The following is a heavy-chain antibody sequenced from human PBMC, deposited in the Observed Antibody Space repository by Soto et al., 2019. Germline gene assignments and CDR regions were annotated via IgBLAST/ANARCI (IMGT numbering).Heavy chain of an antibody. J-gene: IGHJ6*02. Sequence: QVQLVQSGGEVKKPGASVKLSCTASGYTFTSYGISWVRQAPGQGLEWMGWISAYNGKTNYAQNVQGRVTMTTDTSTRTAYMDVRSLRSDDTAVYYCARGGDVNSYHGMDVWGQGTTVTVSS. D-gene: IGHD5-12*01. V-gene: IGHV1-18*01. CDR3: ARGGDVNSYHGMDV. CDR1: GYTFTSYG. CDR2: ISAYNGKT.